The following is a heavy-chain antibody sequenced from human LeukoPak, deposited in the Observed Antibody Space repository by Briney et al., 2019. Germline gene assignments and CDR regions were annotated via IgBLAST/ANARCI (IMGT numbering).Heavy chain of an antibody. V-gene: IGHV3-11*04. Sequence: GGSLRLSCAASGFSVSDYYMNWIRQSPGKGLEWISFISSSGSTIFYADSAKGRFTISRDTTKNTLSVQMNSLRADDTAVYYCARERTPKPYYGSGSYDRYYDHWGQGTLVTASS. CDR1: GFSVSDYY. CDR3: ARERTPKPYYGSGSYDRYYDH. D-gene: IGHD3-10*01. J-gene: IGHJ4*02. CDR2: ISSSGSTI.